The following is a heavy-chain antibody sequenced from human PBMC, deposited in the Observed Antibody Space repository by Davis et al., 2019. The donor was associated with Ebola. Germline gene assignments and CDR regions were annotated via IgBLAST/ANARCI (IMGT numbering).Heavy chain of an antibody. Sequence: SSVTVSRKATLGTFSSYAISWLRQPPGQGFEWMGGIIPIFGTSNYAQKFQGRVTITADKSTSTAYMELSSLRAEDTAMYYCAKAIVPDTELLWSHYGMDVWGQGTTVTVSS. J-gene: IGHJ6*02. D-gene: IGHD2-2*01. V-gene: IGHV1-69*06. CDR2: IIPIFGTS. CDR1: LGTFSSYA. CDR3: AKAIVPDTELLWSHYGMDV.